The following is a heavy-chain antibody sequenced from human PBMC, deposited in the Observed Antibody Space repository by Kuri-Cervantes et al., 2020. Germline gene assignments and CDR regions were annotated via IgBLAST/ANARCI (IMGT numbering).Heavy chain of an antibody. CDR3: AREGYSSGKAGVFDI. CDR1: GFTFSSYA. Sequence: GESLKISCAASGFTFSSYAMHWVRQAPGKGLEWVAVISYDGSNKYYADSVKGRFTISRDNSKNTLYMQMNSLRPEDTAVYYCAREGYSSGKAGVFDIWGQGTLVTVSS. D-gene: IGHD6-19*01. J-gene: IGHJ3*02. V-gene: IGHV3-30-3*01. CDR2: ISYDGSNK.